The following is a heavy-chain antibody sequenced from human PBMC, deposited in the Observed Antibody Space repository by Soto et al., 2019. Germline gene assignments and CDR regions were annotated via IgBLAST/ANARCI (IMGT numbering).Heavy chain of an antibody. D-gene: IGHD3-3*01. CDR3: SRDRFTIFGVVKNYYGMDV. Sequence: GASVKVSCKASGYTFTSYYMHWVRQAPGQGLEWMGIINPSGGSTSYAQKFQGRVTMTRDTSTSTVYMELSSLRSEDTAVYFCSRDRFTIFGVVKNYYGMDVWGQGTTVTVSS. CDR1: GYTFTSYY. J-gene: IGHJ6*02. CDR2: INPSGGST. V-gene: IGHV1-46*01.